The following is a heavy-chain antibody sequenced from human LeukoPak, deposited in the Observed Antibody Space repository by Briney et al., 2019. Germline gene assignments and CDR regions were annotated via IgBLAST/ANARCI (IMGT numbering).Heavy chain of an antibody. J-gene: IGHJ4*02. V-gene: IGHV3-23*01. CDR2: ISGSGGST. Sequence: GGSLRLSCAASGFTFSNAWMSWVRQAPGKGLEWVSAISGSGGSTYYADSVKGRFTISRDNSKNTLYLQMNSLRAEDTAVYYCASPPPGVIYDIHGLGLDYWGQGTLVTVSS. CDR3: ASPPPGVIYDIHGLGLDY. CDR1: GFTFSNAW. D-gene: IGHD3-9*01.